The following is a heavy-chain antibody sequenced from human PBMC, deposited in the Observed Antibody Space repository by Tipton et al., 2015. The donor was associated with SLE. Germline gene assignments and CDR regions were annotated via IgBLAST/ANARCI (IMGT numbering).Heavy chain of an antibody. J-gene: IGHJ5*02. CDR2: ISSSSSYI. D-gene: IGHD3-3*01. V-gene: IGHV3-21*04. CDR1: GFTFSSYS. CDR3: ARDGASGGFLEWSGWFDP. Sequence: SLRLSCAASGFTFSSYSMNWVRQAPGKGLEWVSSISSSSSYIYYADSVKGRFTISRDNAKNSLYLQMNSLRAEDTAVYYCARDGASGGFLEWSGWFDPWGQGTLVTVSS.